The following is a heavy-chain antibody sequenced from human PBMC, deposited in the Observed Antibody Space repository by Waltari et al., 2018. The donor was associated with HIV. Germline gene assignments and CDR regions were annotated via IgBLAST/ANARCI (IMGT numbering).Heavy chain of an antibody. CDR1: GGSISSSNW. CDR3: ARGRERPHYYYYGMDV. Sequence: QVQLQESGPGLVKPSGTLSLTCAVSGGSISSSNWWSGVRQPPGKGLEWIGEIYHSGSTNYNPSLESRLTISGEQSKNQFSLKLSSVTAAYTAVYYCARGRERPHYYYYGMDVWGQGTTVTVSS. V-gene: IGHV4-4*02. CDR2: IYHSGST. J-gene: IGHJ6*02.